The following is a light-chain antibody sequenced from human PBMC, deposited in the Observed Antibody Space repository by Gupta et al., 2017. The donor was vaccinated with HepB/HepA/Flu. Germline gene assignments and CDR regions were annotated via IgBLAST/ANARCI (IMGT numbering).Light chain of an antibody. V-gene: IGLV2-11*01. CDR3: CSYAGSDTYI. J-gene: IGLJ1*01. CDR2: NVN. Sequence: QFALTQPRSVSGSPGQSLAVSCAGSSSNVGAYNYVFWYQQPPGKAPKLILYNVNKRPSGVPDRFSGSKSDNTASLTISGLQAEDESDYYCCSYAGSDTYIFGTGTTVTVL. CDR1: SSNVGAYNY.